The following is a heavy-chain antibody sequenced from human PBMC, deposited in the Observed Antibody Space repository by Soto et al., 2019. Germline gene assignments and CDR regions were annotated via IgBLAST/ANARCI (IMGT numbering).Heavy chain of an antibody. CDR3: ASTRVTMIVVVIPFFAY. V-gene: IGHV1-69*01. CDR2: IIPIFGTA. J-gene: IGHJ4*02. CDR1: GGTFSSYA. Sequence: QVQLVQSGAEVKKPGSSVKVSCKASGGTFSSYAISWVRQAPGQGLEWMGGIIPIFGTANYAQKFQGRVTITADESTSKAYMELGSLRSEDTAVYYCASTRVTMIVVVIPFFAYWGQGPLVTGS. D-gene: IGHD3-22*01.